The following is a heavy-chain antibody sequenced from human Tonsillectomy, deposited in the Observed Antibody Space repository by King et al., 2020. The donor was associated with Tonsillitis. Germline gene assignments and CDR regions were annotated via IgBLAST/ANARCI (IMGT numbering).Heavy chain of an antibody. J-gene: IGHJ6*03. CDR3: ARDVDVDTAMLLGDYMDV. CDR2: IYSGGST. Sequence: VQLVESGGGLVQPGGSLRLSCAASGLTVSSNYMSWVRQAPGKGLEWVSVIYSGGSTYYADSLKGRCTISRDNSKNTLYLQLNSLRAEDTAVYYCARDVDVDTAMLLGDYMDVWGKGTTVTVSS. D-gene: IGHD5-18*01. CDR1: GLTVSSNY. V-gene: IGHV3-66*01.